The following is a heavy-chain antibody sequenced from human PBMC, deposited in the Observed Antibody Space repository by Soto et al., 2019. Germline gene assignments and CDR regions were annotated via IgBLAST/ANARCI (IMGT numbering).Heavy chain of an antibody. CDR3: TRDREVVVPAAGGFDY. Sequence: PSETLSLTCAVYGGSFSGYYWSWIRQPPGKGLEWIGEINHSGSTNYNPSLKSRVTISVDTSKNQFSLKLSSVTAADTAVYYCTRDREVVVPAAGGFDYWGQGTLVTVSS. CDR2: INHSGST. J-gene: IGHJ4*02. CDR1: GGSFSGYY. V-gene: IGHV4-34*01. D-gene: IGHD2-2*01.